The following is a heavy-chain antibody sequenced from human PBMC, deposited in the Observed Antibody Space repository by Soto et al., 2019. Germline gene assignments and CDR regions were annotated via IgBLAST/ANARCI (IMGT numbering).Heavy chain of an antibody. J-gene: IGHJ4*02. CDR1: GYTFTDYA. D-gene: IGHD3-22*01. Sequence: QVQLVQSGAEVKKHGASVKVSCKASGYTFTDYALHWVRQAPGQRLEWMGWINAGNGNTKCSQKFQGRVTSTRDTSASTAYMELSSLKSEDTAVYYCARGDYYDIHDYWGQRTLVTVSS. V-gene: IGHV1-3*01. CDR3: ARGDYYDIHDY. CDR2: INAGNGNT.